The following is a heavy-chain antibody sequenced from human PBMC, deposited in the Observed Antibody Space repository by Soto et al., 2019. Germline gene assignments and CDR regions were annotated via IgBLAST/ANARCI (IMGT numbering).Heavy chain of an antibody. J-gene: IGHJ5*02. CDR2: ISAFNGNT. D-gene: IGHD1-26*01. V-gene: IGHV1-18*01. Sequence: ASVKVSCKASGYNFDKYGIMWVRQARGQGLEWMGWISAFNGNTNQAPKLQGRLTMTTDTSTNTAYMELRSLRSDDTAVYYCARGGWEFDPWGQGTLVTVSS. CDR1: GYNFDKYG. CDR3: ARGGWEFDP.